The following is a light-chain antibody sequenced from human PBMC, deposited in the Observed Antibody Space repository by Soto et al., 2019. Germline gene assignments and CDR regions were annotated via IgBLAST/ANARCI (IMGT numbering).Light chain of an antibody. V-gene: IGLV1-51*01. CDR2: DNN. CDR1: SSNIGNNY. Sequence: QSAVTQPPSVSGTPGQRVTISCSGSSSNIGNNYVSWYQQLPGTAPKLLIYDNNKRPSGIPDRFSGSKSGTSGTLDITGLQTGDEADYYCATWDGSLPGEVFGGGTKLTVL. J-gene: IGLJ2*01. CDR3: ATWDGSLPGEV.